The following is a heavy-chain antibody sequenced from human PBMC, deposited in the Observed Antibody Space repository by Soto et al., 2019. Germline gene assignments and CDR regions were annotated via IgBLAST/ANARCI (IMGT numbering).Heavy chain of an antibody. CDR1: GGTFSSYA. D-gene: IGHD6-13*01. J-gene: IGHJ5*01. V-gene: IGHV1-69*12. CDR3: ASSEWQQLVRFDS. CDR2: IIPIFGTA. Sequence: QVQLVQSGAEVKKPGSSVKVSCKASGGTFSSYAISWVRQAPGQGLEWMGGIIPIFGTANYAQKFQGRVTITAYESTSTSYMVLSSLRSEDTAVYYCASSEWQQLVRFDSWGQGTQVTVSS.